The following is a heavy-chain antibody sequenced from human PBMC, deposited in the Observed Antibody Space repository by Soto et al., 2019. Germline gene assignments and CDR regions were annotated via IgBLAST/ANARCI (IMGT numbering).Heavy chain of an antibody. CDR3: ARVGAVACRFRSNHDGMSV. V-gene: IGHV1-69*13. Sequence: SVKVSCKASGGTFSSYAISWVRQAPGQGLEWMGGIIPIFGTANYAQKFQGRVTITADESTSTAYMELSSLRSEDTAVYYCARVGAVACRFRSNHDGMSVCSQRTTVPVS. CDR1: GGTFSSYA. D-gene: IGHD6-19*01. CDR2: IIPIFGTA. J-gene: IGHJ6*02.